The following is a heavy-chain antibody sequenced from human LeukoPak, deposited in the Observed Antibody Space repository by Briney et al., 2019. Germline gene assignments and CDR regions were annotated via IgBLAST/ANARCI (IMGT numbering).Heavy chain of an antibody. CDR2: IYHSGST. D-gene: IGHD3-22*01. CDR1: GYSISSGYY. J-gene: IGHJ1*01. V-gene: IGHV4-38-2*02. CDR3: ARPSANYYDSSGYYRRGPTQYFQH. Sequence: SETLSLTCTVSGYSISSGYYWGWIRQPPGKGLEWIGSIYHSGSTYYNPSLKSRVTISVDTSKNQFSLKLSSVTAADTAVYYCARPSANYYDSSGYYRRGPTQYFQHWGQGTLVTVSS.